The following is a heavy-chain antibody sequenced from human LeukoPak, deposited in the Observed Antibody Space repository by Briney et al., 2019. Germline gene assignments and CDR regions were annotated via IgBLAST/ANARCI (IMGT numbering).Heavy chain of an antibody. V-gene: IGHV5-10-1*01. D-gene: IGHD6-13*01. J-gene: IGHJ6*02. CDR3: ARHLNSSWYPGHGMDV. Sequence: GESLKISCKGSGYSFTIYWISWVRQMPGKGLEWMGRIDPSDSYTNYNPSFQGHVTISADKSISTAYLQWSSLKASDTAMYYCARHLNSSWYPGHGMDVWGQGTTVTVSS. CDR1: GYSFTIYW. CDR2: IDPSDSYT.